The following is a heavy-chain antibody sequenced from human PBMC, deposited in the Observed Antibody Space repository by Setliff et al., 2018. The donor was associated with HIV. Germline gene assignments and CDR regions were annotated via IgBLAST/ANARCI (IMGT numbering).Heavy chain of an antibody. CDR1: GGSTSSSSYY. CDR3: ATSLITVPPDAFDL. Sequence: SETLSLTCTVAGGSTSSSSYYWGWIRQPPGMGLEWIASIYHNGNTYYNPSLKSRVTMSVDTSKNQFSLKLSSVTAADTAVYYCATSLITVPPDAFDLWGQGTMVTVS. D-gene: IGHD4-4*01. CDR2: IYHNGNT. J-gene: IGHJ3*01. V-gene: IGHV4-39*07.